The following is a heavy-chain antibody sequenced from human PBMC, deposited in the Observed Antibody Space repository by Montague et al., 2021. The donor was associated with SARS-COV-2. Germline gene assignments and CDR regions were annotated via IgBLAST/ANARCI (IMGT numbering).Heavy chain of an antibody. V-gene: IGHV3-23*01. J-gene: IGHJ1*01. CDR1: GFTFGSSA. CDR2: ISGSAGTT. Sequence: SLRLSCAASGFTFGSSAMSWVRQAPGKGLEWVSLISGSAGTTYYADSVKGRFTISRDNSKNTVHLQMNSLRVEDTAVYYCAQDSYSSGWFQADEYFLHWGQGALVTVSS. D-gene: IGHD6-19*01. CDR3: AQDSYSSGWFQADEYFLH.